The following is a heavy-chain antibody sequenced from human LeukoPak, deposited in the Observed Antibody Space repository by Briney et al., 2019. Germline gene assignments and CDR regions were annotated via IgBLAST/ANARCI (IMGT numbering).Heavy chain of an antibody. Sequence: GRSLRLSCAASGFTFSSYAMHWVRQAPGKGLEWVAVISYDGSNKYYADSVKGRFTISRDNSKNTLYPQMNSLRAEDTAVYYCARDYNSCAFDIWGQGTMVTVSS. CDR2: ISYDGSNK. D-gene: IGHD3-10*01. J-gene: IGHJ3*02. V-gene: IGHV3-30-3*01. CDR3: ARDYNSCAFDI. CDR1: GFTFSSYA.